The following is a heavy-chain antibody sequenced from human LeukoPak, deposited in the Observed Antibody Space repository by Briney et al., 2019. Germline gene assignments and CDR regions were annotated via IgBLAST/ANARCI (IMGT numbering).Heavy chain of an antibody. Sequence: ASVKVSCKASGYTFTSYGISWVRQAPGQGLEWMGWISAYNGNTNYAQKLQGRVTMTTDTSTSTAYMELRSLRSDDTAVYYCARVGILGAAMVTRIDYYYYYMDVWGKGATVTIPS. CDR2: ISAYNGNT. CDR3: ARVGILGAAMVTRIDYYYYYMDV. J-gene: IGHJ6*03. V-gene: IGHV1-18*01. CDR1: GYTFTSYG. D-gene: IGHD5-18*01.